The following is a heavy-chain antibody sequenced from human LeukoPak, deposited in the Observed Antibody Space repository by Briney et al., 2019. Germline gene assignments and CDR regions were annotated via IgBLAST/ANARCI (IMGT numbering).Heavy chain of an antibody. J-gene: IGHJ4*02. V-gene: IGHV4-39*02. D-gene: IGHD1-26*01. CDR1: GGSISSSTYY. CDR2: VYYSGNT. Sequence: SETLSLTCIVSGGSISSSTYYWGWIRQPPGKGLEWIGTVYYSGNTYYNPSLKSRVTISVDTSKNQFSLKLSSVTAADTAVYYCARETSGATWYYFDYWGQGTLVTVSS. CDR3: ARETSGATWYYFDY.